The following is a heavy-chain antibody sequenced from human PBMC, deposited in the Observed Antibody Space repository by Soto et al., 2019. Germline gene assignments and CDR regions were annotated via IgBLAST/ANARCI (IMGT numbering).Heavy chain of an antibody. CDR2: INQDGSEK. Sequence: EVHLVESGGGLVQTGGSLRLSCAIFESTVSRDWMNWVRQAPGKGLEWVAHINQDGSEKYYVDSVKGRFTISRDNAKKSLYLQMNSLRPADAAMYYCSGAVGDAFGGQGTLVTVSS. CDR3: SGAVGDAF. D-gene: IGHD1-26*01. CDR1: ESTVSRDW. J-gene: IGHJ4*02. V-gene: IGHV3-7*04.